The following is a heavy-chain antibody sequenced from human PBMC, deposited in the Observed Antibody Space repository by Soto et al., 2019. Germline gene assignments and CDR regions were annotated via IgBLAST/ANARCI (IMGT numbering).Heavy chain of an antibody. Sequence: QVQLQESGPGLVKPSETLSLTCTVSGGSISSYYWSWIRQPPGKGLEWIGYIYYSGSTNYNPSLKSRVTLSVDTSKNQFSLQLRSVTAADTAVYYCARRYAGNFDYWGQGTLVTVSS. CDR3: ARRYAGNFDY. CDR2: IYYSGST. CDR1: GGSISSYY. J-gene: IGHJ4*02. D-gene: IGHD2-8*01. V-gene: IGHV4-59*01.